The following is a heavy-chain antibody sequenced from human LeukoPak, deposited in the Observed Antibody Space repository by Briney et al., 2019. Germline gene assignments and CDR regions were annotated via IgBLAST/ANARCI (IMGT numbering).Heavy chain of an antibody. CDR1: GYTFSIYD. D-gene: IGHD3-3*01. CDR3: ARYNDLWSGPHFDL. CDR2: MAPNSGNT. J-gene: IGHJ4*02. V-gene: IGHV1-8*01. Sequence: ASVKVSCKASGYTFSIYDVNWVRQATGQGLEWMGWMAPNSGNTGYAQRFQGRVTMTRNTSISTAYMELSSLRSEDTAVYYCARYNDLWSGPHFDLWGQGTLVSVSS.